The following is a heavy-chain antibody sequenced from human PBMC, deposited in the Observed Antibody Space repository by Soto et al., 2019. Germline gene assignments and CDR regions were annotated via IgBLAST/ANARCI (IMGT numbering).Heavy chain of an antibody. D-gene: IGHD3-3*01. J-gene: IGHJ6*02. CDR2: IYYSGST. CDR1: GGSISSSSYY. CDR3: ASLLYYDFWSGYLGQYYYYGMDV. Sequence: PSETLSLTCTVSGGSISSSSYYWGWIRQPPGKGLEWIGSIYYSGSTYYNPSLESRVTISVDTSKNQFSLKLSSVTAADTAVYYCASLLYYDFWSGYLGQYYYYGMDVWGQGTTVTVSS. V-gene: IGHV4-39*01.